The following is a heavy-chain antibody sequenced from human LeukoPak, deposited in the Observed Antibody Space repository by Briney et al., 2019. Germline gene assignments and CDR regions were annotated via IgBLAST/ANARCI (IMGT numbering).Heavy chain of an antibody. D-gene: IGHD6-19*01. CDR2: ISSNGGST. J-gene: IGHJ6*02. CDR1: GFTFSSYA. V-gene: IGHV3-64D*06. CDR3: VKPTVAGTDYYYGMDV. Sequence: GGSLRLSCSASGFTFSSYAMHWVRQAPGKGLEYVSAISSNGGSTYYADSVKGRFTISRDNSKNTLYLQMSSPRAEDTAVYYCVKPTVAGTDYYYGMDVWGQGTTVTVSS.